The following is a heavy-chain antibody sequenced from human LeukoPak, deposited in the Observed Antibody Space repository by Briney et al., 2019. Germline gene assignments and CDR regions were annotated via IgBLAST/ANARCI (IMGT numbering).Heavy chain of an antibody. D-gene: IGHD3-22*01. CDR2: IWYGGSNK. J-gene: IGHJ4*02. CDR1: GFTFSSYG. CDR3: ARDQGGIYDSSGYYDY. V-gene: IGHV3-33*01. Sequence: GRSLRLSCAASGFTFSSYGMHWVRQAPGKGLEWVAVIWYGGSNKCYADSVKGRFTISRDNSKNTLYLQMNSLRAEDTAVYYCARDQGGIYDSSGYYDYWGQGTLVTVSS.